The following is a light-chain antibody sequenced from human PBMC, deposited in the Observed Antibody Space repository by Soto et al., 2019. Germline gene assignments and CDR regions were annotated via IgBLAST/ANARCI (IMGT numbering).Light chain of an antibody. CDR3: QQYYSTPLT. CDR1: QSVLYSSNNNNY. Sequence: DIVMTQSPDSLAVSLGERATINCKSSQSVLYSSNNNNYLAWYQQKPGQPPKLLIYWASTRESGVPDRFSGSGSGTDLTLTISSLQAEDVAVYYFQQYYSTPLTFGGGTKVELK. CDR2: WAS. J-gene: IGKJ4*01. V-gene: IGKV4-1*01.